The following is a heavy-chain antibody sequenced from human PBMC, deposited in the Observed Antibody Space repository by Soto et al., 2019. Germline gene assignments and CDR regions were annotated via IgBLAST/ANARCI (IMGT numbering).Heavy chain of an antibody. J-gene: IGHJ5*02. Sequence: QITLKESGPTLVKPTQTLTLTCTFSGFSLSTSGVGVGWIRQPPGKALEWLALIYWDDDKRYSPSLKSRLTNPQEHPKNQGVPTMNNIGPFETATYLWSHKPPYYDFWSGFYSRSTKQWFHPWGPGTLVTVSS. V-gene: IGHV2-5*02. CDR1: GFSLSTSGVG. CDR2: IYWDDDK. D-gene: IGHD3-3*01. CDR3: SHKPPYYDFWSGFYSRSTKQWFHP.